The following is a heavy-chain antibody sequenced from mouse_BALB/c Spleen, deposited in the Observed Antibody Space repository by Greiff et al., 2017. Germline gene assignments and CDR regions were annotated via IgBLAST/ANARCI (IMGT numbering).Heavy chain of an antibody. CDR2: ISSGGSYT. V-gene: IGHV5-6*01. Sequence: EVQVVESGGDLVKPGGSLKLSCAASGFTFSSYGMSWVRQTPDKRLEWVATISSGGSYTYYPDSVKGRFTISRDNAKNTLYLQMSSLKSEDTAMYYCARRKETTVGPSWFAYWGQGTLVTVSA. CDR1: GFTFSSYG. CDR3: ARRKETTVGPSWFAY. J-gene: IGHJ3*01. D-gene: IGHD1-1*01.